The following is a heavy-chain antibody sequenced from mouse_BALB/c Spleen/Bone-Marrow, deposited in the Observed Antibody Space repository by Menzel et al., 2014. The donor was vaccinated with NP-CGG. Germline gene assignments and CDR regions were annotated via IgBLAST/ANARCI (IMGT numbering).Heavy chain of an antibody. Sequence: VQLQQSGAELVKPGASVKLSCKASGNTFTSYYMYWVKQRPGQGLEWIGEINPSNGGTNFNEKFKSKATLTVDKSSSTAYMQLSSLTSEDSAVYYCTRGRRDAMDYWGQGTSVAVSS. CDR1: GNTFTSYY. J-gene: IGHJ4*01. V-gene: IGHV1S16*01. CDR3: TRGRRDAMDY. CDR2: INPSNGGT.